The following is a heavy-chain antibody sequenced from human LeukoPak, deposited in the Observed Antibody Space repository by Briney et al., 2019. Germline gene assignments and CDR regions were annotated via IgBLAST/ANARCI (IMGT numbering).Heavy chain of an antibody. D-gene: IGHD5-12*01. V-gene: IGHV5-51*01. Sequence: GESLKISCKGSGYIFTNYSVGWVRQMPAKGLEWMWIIYPRDSDTRYSPSFQGQVTVSADTSISTGYLQWSSLEASDTAMYYCARRQYSGYDFDFWGQGTLVTVSS. CDR3: ARRQYSGYDFDF. J-gene: IGHJ4*02. CDR2: IYPRDSDT. CDR1: GYIFTNYS.